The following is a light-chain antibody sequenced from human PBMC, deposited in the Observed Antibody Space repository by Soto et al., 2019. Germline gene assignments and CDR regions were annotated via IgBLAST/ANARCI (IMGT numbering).Light chain of an antibody. CDR2: GAS. CDR3: QQYESYSPWT. J-gene: IGKJ1*01. CDR1: QSISSW. V-gene: IGKV1-5*01. Sequence: DIQMTHSPSALSASVGDRATITCRASQSISSWLAWYQQKPGKAPKLLIYGASTLQSGVPSRYSGSGSGTEFTLTISNLQPDDFATYYCQQYESYSPWTFGQGTKVDIK.